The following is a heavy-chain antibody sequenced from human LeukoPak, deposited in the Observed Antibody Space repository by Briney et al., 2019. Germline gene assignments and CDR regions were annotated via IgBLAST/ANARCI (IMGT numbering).Heavy chain of an antibody. CDR3: ARDLDRYSGSYYRKSSWFDP. CDR2: INPNSGGT. J-gene: IGHJ5*02. Sequence: ALVKVSCKASGYTFTGYYMHWVRQAPGQGLEWMGWINPNSGGTNYAQKFQGRVTMTRDTSISTAYMELSRLRSDDTAVYYCARDLDRYSGSYYRKSSWFDPWGQGTLVTVSS. V-gene: IGHV1-2*02. D-gene: IGHD1-26*01. CDR1: GYTFTGYY.